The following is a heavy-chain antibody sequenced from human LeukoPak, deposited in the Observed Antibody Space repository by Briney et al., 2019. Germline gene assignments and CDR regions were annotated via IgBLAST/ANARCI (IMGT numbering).Heavy chain of an antibody. CDR1: GFTFSSYA. CDR3: ARGGLRNWYFDL. D-gene: IGHD5-12*01. CDR2: ISYDGSNK. J-gene: IGHJ2*01. Sequence: PGRSLRLSCAASGFTFSSYAMHWVRQAPGKGLEWVAVISYDGSNKYYADSVKGRFTISRDNSKNTLYLQMNSLRAEDTAVYYCARGGLRNWYFDLWGRGTLVTVSS. V-gene: IGHV3-30-3*01.